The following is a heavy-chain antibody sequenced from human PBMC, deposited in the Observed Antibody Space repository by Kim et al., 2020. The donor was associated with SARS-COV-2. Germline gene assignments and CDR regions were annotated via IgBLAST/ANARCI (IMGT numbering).Heavy chain of an antibody. V-gene: IGHV3-23*01. CDR3: AKDHPSSGWPAFDS. D-gene: IGHD6-19*01. Sequence: GGSLRLSCVTSGFTFSSRAMSWVRQVPGKGLEWVASVNNGGNAYYADSVKGRFTTYRDITRDTLYLQMTGLRPEDTGLYFCAKDHPSSGWPAFDSWGQGTLVTVSS. CDR1: GFTFSSRA. J-gene: IGHJ4*02. CDR2: VNNGGNA.